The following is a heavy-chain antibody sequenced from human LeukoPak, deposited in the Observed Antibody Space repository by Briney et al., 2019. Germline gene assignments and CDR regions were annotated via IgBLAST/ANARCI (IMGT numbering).Heavy chain of an antibody. Sequence: SETLSLTCAVYGGSFSGYYWSWIRQPPGKGLEWIGEINHSGSTNYNPSLRSRVTVSVDTSKNQFSLRLSSVTAADTAVYYCARGFLRKAIVVTYYFDYWGQGTLVTVSS. V-gene: IGHV4-34*01. CDR1: GGSFSGYY. D-gene: IGHD3-22*01. CDR2: INHSGST. CDR3: ARGFLRKAIVVTYYFDY. J-gene: IGHJ4*02.